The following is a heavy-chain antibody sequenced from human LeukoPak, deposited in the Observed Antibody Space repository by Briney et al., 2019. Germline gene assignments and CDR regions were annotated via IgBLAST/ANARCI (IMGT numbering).Heavy chain of an antibody. CDR3: ARDAQRGFDYSNSLEY. D-gene: IGHD4-11*01. CDR2: IWSDGSNR. Sequence: GRSLRLSCAASGFIYSHYGMHWVRQVPGKGLEWVAVIWSDGSNRFYAGSVKGRFTISRDNSQNTLFLQMNSLRAEDTAMYYCARDAQRGFDYSNSLEYWGHGTLVTVSS. CDR1: GFIYSHYG. J-gene: IGHJ4*01. V-gene: IGHV3-33*01.